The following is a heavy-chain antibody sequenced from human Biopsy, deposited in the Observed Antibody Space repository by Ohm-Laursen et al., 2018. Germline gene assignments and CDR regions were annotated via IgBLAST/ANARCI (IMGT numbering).Heavy chain of an antibody. CDR2: IYDRGSTA. V-gene: IGHV4-61*01. Sequence: GTLSLTCTVSGDSVSSGSFYWTWIRRPPGQGLEYIGYIYDRGSTANYNPSLESRVTMSVDMPKNQFSLKLSSVTAADTAIYYCARGRRTSGWPYFANWGQGTLVIVSS. CDR1: GDSVSSGSFY. CDR3: ARGRRTSGWPYFAN. J-gene: IGHJ4*02. D-gene: IGHD6-19*01.